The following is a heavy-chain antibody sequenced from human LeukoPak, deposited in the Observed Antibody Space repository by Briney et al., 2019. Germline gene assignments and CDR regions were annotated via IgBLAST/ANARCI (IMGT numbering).Heavy chain of an antibody. J-gene: IGHJ6*03. V-gene: IGHV4-59*01. Sequence: SGTLSLTCTVSGGSINSYYWSWIRQPPGKGLEYIGHIYYSGNTDYNPSLKSRVTISVDTSKNQFSLNLSSVTAADTAVYYCARWYCSSTTCYHMDVWGKGTTVTVSS. CDR3: ARWYCSSTTCYHMDV. D-gene: IGHD2/OR15-2a*01. CDR1: GGSINSYY. CDR2: IYYSGNT.